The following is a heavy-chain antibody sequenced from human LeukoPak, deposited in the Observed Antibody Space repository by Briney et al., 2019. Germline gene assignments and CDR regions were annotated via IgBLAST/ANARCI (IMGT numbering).Heavy chain of an antibody. CDR2: INHSGST. CDR1: GGSFSGYY. V-gene: IGHV4-34*01. J-gene: IGHJ4*02. Sequence: SETLSLTCAVYGGSFSGYYWSWIRQPPGKGLEWIGEINHSGSTNHNPSLKSRVTISVDTPKNQFSLKLSSVTAADTAVYYWARSRLLWFRELLYDYWGQGTLVTVSS. D-gene: IGHD3-10*01. CDR3: ARSRLLWFRELLYDY.